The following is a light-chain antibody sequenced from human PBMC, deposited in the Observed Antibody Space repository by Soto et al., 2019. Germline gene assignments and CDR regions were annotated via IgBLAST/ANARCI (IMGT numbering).Light chain of an antibody. CDR1: SSDIGTYDY. J-gene: IGLJ2*01. CDR2: EVT. CDR3: SSYTSTTTPVV. Sequence: QSALTQPASVSGSPGQSITISCTGTSSDIGTYDYVSWYQHHPGKAPKLMIYEVTNRPSGVSDRFSGSKSGNTASLTISGLQAEDEADYYCSSYTSTTTPVVFGGGTQLT. V-gene: IGLV2-14*01.